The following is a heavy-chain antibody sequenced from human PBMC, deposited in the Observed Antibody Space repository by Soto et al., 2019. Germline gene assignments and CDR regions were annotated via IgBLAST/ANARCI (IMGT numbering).Heavy chain of an antibody. V-gene: IGHV1-18*01. D-gene: IGHD2-8*02. Sequence: VQLLQSGGEVTKPGASVKASCHSSDHTFTYYGINWVRRAPGQGLEWRGWISGYNGNTKYAKKFQDRDTMSADTSTRTAYMEMRSLTSDYTAVYFCSATGGKYFGLDVWGQGTTVTVSS. CDR2: ISGYNGNT. CDR1: DHTFTYYG. CDR3: SATGGKYFGLDV. J-gene: IGHJ6*02.